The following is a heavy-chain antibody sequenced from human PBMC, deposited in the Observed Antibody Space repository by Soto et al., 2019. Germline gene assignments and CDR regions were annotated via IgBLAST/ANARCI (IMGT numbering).Heavy chain of an antibody. CDR1: GFTFSSYA. D-gene: IGHD2-2*01. CDR2: ISDSGTLT. CDR3: ARYIPGVRYYGMDV. J-gene: IGHJ6*02. Sequence: GGSLRLSCAASGFTFSSYAMKWVRQAPGKGLEWVSLISDSGTLTYYADSVKGRFTISRDNSGNTLFLQMYSLRAEHTAVYYCARYIPGVRYYGMDVWGQGTTVTVSS. V-gene: IGHV3-23*01.